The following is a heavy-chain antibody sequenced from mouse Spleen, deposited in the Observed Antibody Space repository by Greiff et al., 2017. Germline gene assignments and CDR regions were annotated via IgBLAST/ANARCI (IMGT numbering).Heavy chain of an antibody. CDR3: ARDGGGFDY. J-gene: IGHJ2*01. CDR1: GYSITSGYY. CDR2: ISYDGSN. V-gene: IGHV3-6*01. Sequence: VQLKESGPGLVKPSQSLSLTCSVTGYSITSGYYWNWIRQFPGNKLEWMGYISYDGSNNYNPSLKNRISITRDTSKNQFFLKLNSVTTEDTATYYCARDGGGFDYWGQGTTLTVSS.